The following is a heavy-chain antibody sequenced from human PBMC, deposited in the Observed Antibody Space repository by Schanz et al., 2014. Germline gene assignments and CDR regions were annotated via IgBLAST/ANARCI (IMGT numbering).Heavy chain of an antibody. J-gene: IGHJ6*02. D-gene: IGHD3-3*01. Sequence: QVQMVQSGAEVKKPGAAVKVSCKASGYTFIRYGISWVRQAPGQGLEWMGWINPDSGGTNYAQKFQGRVTMTRDMSINTAYMELSRLRSDDSAVYYCASDFWSGYSHYYYGLDVWGQGTTVTVSS. CDR3: ASDFWSGYSHYYYGLDV. CDR2: INPDSGGT. V-gene: IGHV1-2*02. CDR1: GYTFIRYG.